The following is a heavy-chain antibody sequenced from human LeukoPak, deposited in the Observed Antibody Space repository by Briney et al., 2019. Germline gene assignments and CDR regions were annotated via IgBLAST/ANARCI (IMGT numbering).Heavy chain of an antibody. CDR3: AKMVRDPSDY. V-gene: IGHV3-23*01. J-gene: IGHJ4*02. CDR2: ISGSGGST. CDR1: GFTFSSYG. D-gene: IGHD3-10*01. Sequence: GGSLRLSCAASGFTFSSYGMSWVRQAPGKGLEWVSGISGSGGSTYYADSVKGRFTISRDNSKNTLYLRMNSLRAEDTAVYYCAKMVRDPSDYWGQGTLVTVSS.